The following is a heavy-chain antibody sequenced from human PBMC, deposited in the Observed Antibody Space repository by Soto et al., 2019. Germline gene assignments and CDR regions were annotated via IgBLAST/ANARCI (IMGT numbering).Heavy chain of an antibody. CDR2: ISSSSSTI. CDR3: ARRYCGYGSYYHYMDV. J-gene: IGHJ6*03. D-gene: IGHD5-12*01. V-gene: IGHV3-48*01. CDR1: GFTFSSYS. Sequence: EVQLVESGGGLVQPGGSLRLSCAASGFTFSSYSMNWVRQAPGKGLEWVSYISSSSSTIYYADSVKGRFTISRDNAKNSLFLQMNSLRAEDTAVYYCARRYCGYGSYYHYMDVWGKGTTVTVSS.